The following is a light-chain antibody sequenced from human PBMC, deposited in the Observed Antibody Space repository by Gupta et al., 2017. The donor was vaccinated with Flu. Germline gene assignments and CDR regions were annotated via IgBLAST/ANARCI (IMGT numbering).Light chain of an antibody. CDR1: QSVSSN. J-gene: IGKJ2*01. V-gene: IGKV3-15*01. Sequence: PATLSGSPGERAILSCRASQSVSSNLAWYQQKPGQAPRLLIYGASTSATGIPVRFSGSGSGTEFTLTISSLQSEDFAVYYCQQENNWPYTFGQGTKLEIK. CDR3: QQENNWPYT. CDR2: GAS.